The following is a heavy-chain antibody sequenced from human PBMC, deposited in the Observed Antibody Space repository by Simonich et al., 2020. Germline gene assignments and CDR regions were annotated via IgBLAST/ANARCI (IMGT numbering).Heavy chain of an antibody. D-gene: IGHD7-27*01. V-gene: IGHV1-2*02. CDR2: INPNSGGT. Sequence: QVQLVQSGAEVKKPGASVKVSCQASGYTFTGYYMHWVRQAPGQGLEVMGEINPNSGGTNYAQKFQGRVTMTKDTSTSTAYMELSRLRSDDTAVDYCARGALTGDYYYMDVWGKGTTVTVSS. CDR3: ARGALTGDYYYMDV. J-gene: IGHJ6*03. CDR1: GYTFTGYY.